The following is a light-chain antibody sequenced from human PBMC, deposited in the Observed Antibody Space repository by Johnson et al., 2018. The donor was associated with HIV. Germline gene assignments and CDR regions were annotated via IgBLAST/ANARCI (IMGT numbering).Light chain of an antibody. V-gene: IGLV1-51*02. CDR2: ENN. J-gene: IGLJ1*01. CDR1: SSNIGNNY. Sequence: QSVLTQPPSVSAAPGQKVTISCSGSSSNIGNNYVSWYRHFPGTAPKLLIYENNKRPSGIPDRFSGSKSGTSATLGITGLQTGDEADYYCGTWDSNLSAGNVFGTGTKVTVL. CDR3: GTWDSNLSAGNV.